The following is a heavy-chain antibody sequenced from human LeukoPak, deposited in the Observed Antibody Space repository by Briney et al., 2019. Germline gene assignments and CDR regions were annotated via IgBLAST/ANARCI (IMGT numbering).Heavy chain of an antibody. J-gene: IGHJ4*02. D-gene: IGHD3-3*01. V-gene: IGHV3-23*01. CDR2: ISGSGGST. CDR1: GFTFSSYA. CDR3: AKGVSATIFGVAPFDY. Sequence: QPGGSLRLSCAASGFTFSSYAMSWVRQAPGKGLEWVSAISGSGGSTYYADSVKGRFTISRDNSKNTLYPQMNSLRAEDTAVYYCAKGVSATIFGVAPFDYWGQGTLVTVSS.